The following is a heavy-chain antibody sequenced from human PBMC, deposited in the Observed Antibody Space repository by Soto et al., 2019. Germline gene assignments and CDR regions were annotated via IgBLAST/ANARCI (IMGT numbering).Heavy chain of an antibody. J-gene: IGHJ3*02. Sequence: PSETLSLTCAVYGGSFSGYYWGWIRQPPGKGLEWFGEINQSGSTNYNPSLKSRVTISVDTSKNQFSLKLSSVTAADTAVYYCAIVLVAARRKVDDAFDIWGQGTMVTVSS. D-gene: IGHD6-6*01. CDR1: GGSFSGYY. CDR2: INQSGST. V-gene: IGHV4-34*01. CDR3: AIVLVAARRKVDDAFDI.